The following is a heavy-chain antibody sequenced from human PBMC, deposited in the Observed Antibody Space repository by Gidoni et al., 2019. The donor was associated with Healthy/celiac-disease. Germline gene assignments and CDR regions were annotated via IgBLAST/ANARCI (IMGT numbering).Heavy chain of an antibody. CDR2: IKYSCSNT. Sequence: EVQLVESGGGLVPPGGSLSLSCSDSGVTSSSFAMSWVRQDPGKGLEWVSGIKYSCSNTYYADSVKGLSTISRDNSKNTLYLQINSRRAEDTAIYYCAKAPGSTWYRSFDYWGQGTLVTVSS. CDR1: GVTSSSFA. V-gene: IGHV3-23*04. D-gene: IGHD6-13*01. J-gene: IGHJ4*02. CDR3: AKAPGSTWYRSFDY.